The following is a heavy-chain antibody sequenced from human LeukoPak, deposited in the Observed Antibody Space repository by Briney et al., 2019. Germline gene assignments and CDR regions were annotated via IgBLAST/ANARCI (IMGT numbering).Heavy chain of an antibody. CDR2: ISYDGSNK. CDR1: GFTFSSNG. D-gene: IGHD4-23*01. V-gene: IGHV3-30*18. Sequence: GGSLRLSCAASGFTFSSNGMHWVRQAPGKGLEWVAVISYDGSNKYYADSVKGRFTISRDNSKNTLYLQMSSLRAEDTAVYYCAKDNVYGGTLDYWGQGTLVTVSS. J-gene: IGHJ4*02. CDR3: AKDNVYGGTLDY.